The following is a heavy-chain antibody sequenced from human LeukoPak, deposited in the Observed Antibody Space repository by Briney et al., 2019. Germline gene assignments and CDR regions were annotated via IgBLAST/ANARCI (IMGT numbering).Heavy chain of an antibody. J-gene: IGHJ6*02. Sequence: SETLSLNCTVSGGSISSGSYYWSWIRQPAGKGLEWIGRIYTSGSTNYNPSLKSRVTISVDTSKNQFSLKLSSVTAADTAVYYCAREAYDFWSGYSRRVYYYGMDVWGQGTTVTVSS. D-gene: IGHD3-3*01. V-gene: IGHV4-61*02. CDR1: GGSISSGSYY. CDR3: AREAYDFWSGYSRRVYYYGMDV. CDR2: IYTSGST.